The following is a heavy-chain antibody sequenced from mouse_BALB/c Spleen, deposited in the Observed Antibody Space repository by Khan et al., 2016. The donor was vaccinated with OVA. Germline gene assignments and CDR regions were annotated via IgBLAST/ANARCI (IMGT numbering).Heavy chain of an antibody. CDR3: VRDGAYHRNDGWLAY. CDR1: GYTFTSYT. V-gene: IGHV1-4*01. CDR2: INPSNGYT. D-gene: IGHD2-14*01. J-gene: IGHJ3*01. Sequence: QVQLQQSGAELARPGASVKMSCKASGYTFTSYTIHWIKKRPGQGLEWIGYINPSNGYTNYNQKFKDKATLTTDKSSTTAYLQLSSLTSDESAVYNCVRDGAYHRNDGWLAYWGQGTLVTVSA.